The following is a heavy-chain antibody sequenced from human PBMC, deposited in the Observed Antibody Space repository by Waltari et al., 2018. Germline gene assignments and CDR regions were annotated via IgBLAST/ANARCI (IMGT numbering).Heavy chain of an antibody. CDR3: ARDMGIYTNYAAY. J-gene: IGHJ4*02. D-gene: IGHD4-4*01. CDR1: GFTFSRHW. CDR2: INEDESEE. V-gene: IGHV3-7*01. Sequence: EVQLVASGGGLVQPGGSLRLSCVASGFTFSRHWVSWLRQAPGKGLEWVANINEDESEEFYADSVKGRFTISRDNAKNSLYLQMNSLRVEDTAYYYCARDMGIYTNYAAYWGQGTLVTVSS.